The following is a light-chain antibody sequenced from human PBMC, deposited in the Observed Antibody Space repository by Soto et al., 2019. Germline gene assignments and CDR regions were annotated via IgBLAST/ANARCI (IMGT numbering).Light chain of an antibody. Sequence: QSALTQPPSASGSPGQSVTIPCTGTSNDIGEYHYVSWYQQHPGKAPKLMIYEVTQRPSGVPHRFSGSKSGNTASLTVSGLQPEDEADYYCTSHAGSDNPVLFGGGTKVTVL. CDR2: EVT. CDR1: SNDIGEYHY. J-gene: IGLJ2*01. CDR3: TSHAGSDNPVL. V-gene: IGLV2-8*01.